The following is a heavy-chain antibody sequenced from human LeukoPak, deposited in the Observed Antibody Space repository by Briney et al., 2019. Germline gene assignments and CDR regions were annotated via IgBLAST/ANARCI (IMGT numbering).Heavy chain of an antibody. CDR3: ARRSYYGSGSYSYYFDY. CDR1: GYTFTGYY. Sequence: ASVKVSCKASGYTFTGYYMHWVRQVPGQGLEWMGWINPNSGGTNYAQKFQGRVTMTRDTSISTAYLQWSSLKASDTAMYYCARRSYYGSGSYSYYFDYWGQGTLVTVSS. CDR2: INPNSGGT. V-gene: IGHV1-2*02. D-gene: IGHD3-10*01. J-gene: IGHJ4*02.